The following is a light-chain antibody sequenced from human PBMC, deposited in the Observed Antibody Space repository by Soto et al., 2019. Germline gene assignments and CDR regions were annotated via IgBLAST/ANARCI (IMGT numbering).Light chain of an antibody. CDR1: SSDVGGFDF. Sequence: QSALTQPRSVSGSPGQSVAISCTATSSDVGGFDFVSWYQQHPGKAPKLVIYDVSKRPSGVPERFSGSRSGDTASLTISGLQAEDEADYYCCLYTASYSVFGGGTKLTVL. V-gene: IGLV2-11*01. CDR2: DVS. CDR3: CLYTASYSV. J-gene: IGLJ3*02.